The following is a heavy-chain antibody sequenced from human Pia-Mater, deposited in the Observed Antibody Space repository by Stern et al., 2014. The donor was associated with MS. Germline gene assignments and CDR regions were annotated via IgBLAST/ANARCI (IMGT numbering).Heavy chain of an antibody. Sequence: QVQLQESGPGLVKPSETLSLTCTVSGGSISSSSYYWGWIRQPPGKGLEWIGSVYYTGTTYYNPSLKSRVTITADMSKNQFSLRRRAVTAADTAIYYCARPDTLTTRGFDPWGQGTLVSVSS. CDR1: GGSISSSSYY. CDR2: VYYTGTT. J-gene: IGHJ5*02. CDR3: ARPDTLTTRGFDP. V-gene: IGHV4-39*01. D-gene: IGHD3-16*01.